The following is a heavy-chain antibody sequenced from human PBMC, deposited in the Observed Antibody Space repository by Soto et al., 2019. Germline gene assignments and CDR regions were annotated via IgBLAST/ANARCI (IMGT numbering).Heavy chain of an antibody. CDR2: ISAYNGNT. Sequence: ASVKVSCKASGYTFTSYGISWVRQAPGQGLEWMGWISAYNGNTNYAQKLQGRVTMTTDTSTSTAYMELRSLRSDDTAVYYCARDTESILTGYHYFDYWGQGTLVTVSS. CDR3: ARDTESILTGYHYFDY. J-gene: IGHJ4*02. CDR1: GYTFTSYG. D-gene: IGHD3-9*01. V-gene: IGHV1-18*01.